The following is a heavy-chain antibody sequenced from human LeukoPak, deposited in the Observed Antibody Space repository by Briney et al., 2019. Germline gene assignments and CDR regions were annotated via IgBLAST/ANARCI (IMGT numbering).Heavy chain of an antibody. CDR1: GGTFSSYA. CDR3: AREGRYYDILTGYYPNYYYGMDV. D-gene: IGHD3-9*01. Sequence: SVKVSCKASGGTFSSYAISWVRQAPGQGLEWMGRIIPILGIANYAQKFQGRVTITADKSTSTAYMELSGLRSEDTAVYYCAREGRYYDILTGYYPNYYYGMDVWGQGTTVTVSS. J-gene: IGHJ6*02. V-gene: IGHV1-69*04. CDR2: IIPILGIA.